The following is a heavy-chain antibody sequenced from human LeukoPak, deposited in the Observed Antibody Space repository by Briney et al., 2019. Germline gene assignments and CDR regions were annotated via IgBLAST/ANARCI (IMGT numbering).Heavy chain of an antibody. D-gene: IGHD6-19*01. V-gene: IGHV3-23*01. CDR2: ISGSGGGT. CDR3: ARDRYSSGWYGDFDC. CDR1: GFTFSTYA. J-gene: IGHJ4*02. Sequence: PGGSLRLSCAASGFTFSTYAMSWVRQAAGKGLEWVSLISGSGGGTYYADSVKGRFTISRDNSKNTLYLQVNSLRAEDTAVYYCARDRYSSGWYGDFDCWGQGTLVTVSS.